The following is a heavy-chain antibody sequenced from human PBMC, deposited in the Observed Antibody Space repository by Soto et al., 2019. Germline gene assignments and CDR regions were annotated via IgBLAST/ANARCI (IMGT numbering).Heavy chain of an antibody. CDR1: GGSFGSSA. CDR2: IIPVFDKA. V-gene: IGHV1-69*01. CDR3: ARLRRDWGDAFDL. J-gene: IGHJ3*01. Sequence: QVQLVQSGADVKKPGSSVKVSCKTSGGSFGSSAISWVRQAPAQGLEWMGEIIPVFDKATDAQNFQGRLTITADELTGTVFMELSSLRSEDTAVYFCARLRRDWGDAFDLWGLVTFVTVSS. D-gene: IGHD3-16*01.